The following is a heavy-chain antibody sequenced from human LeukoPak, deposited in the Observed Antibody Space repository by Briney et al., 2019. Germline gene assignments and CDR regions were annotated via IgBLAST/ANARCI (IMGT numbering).Heavy chain of an antibody. V-gene: IGHV1-2*02. Sequence: ASVKVSCKASGYTFTGYYMHWVRQAPGQGLEWMGWINPNSGGTNYAQKFQGRVTMTRDTSISTAYMELSRLTSDDTAVYYCARVGVEMAVYYFDYWGQGTLVTVSS. D-gene: IGHD5-24*01. CDR1: GYTFTGYY. CDR3: ARVGVEMAVYYFDY. J-gene: IGHJ4*02. CDR2: INPNSGGT.